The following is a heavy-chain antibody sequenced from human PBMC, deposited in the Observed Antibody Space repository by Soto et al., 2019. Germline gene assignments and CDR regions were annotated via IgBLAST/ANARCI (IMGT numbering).Heavy chain of an antibody. CDR1: GDTFSTYA. CDR3: ARGFSSASPYNWFDP. D-gene: IGHD6-6*01. J-gene: IGHJ5*02. CDR2: IIPIFGSA. Sequence: QVQLVQSGAEMKNPGSSVKFSCKASGDTFSTYAISWVRQAPGQGLEWMGGIIPIFGSADYAQKFQSRVTITADKYTSTAYLELSSLRSEDTALYYCARGFSSASPYNWFDPWGQGTLVTVSS. V-gene: IGHV1-69*06.